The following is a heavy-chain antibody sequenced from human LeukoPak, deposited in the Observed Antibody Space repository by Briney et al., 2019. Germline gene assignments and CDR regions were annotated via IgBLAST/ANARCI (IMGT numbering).Heavy chain of an antibody. CDR2: IYYSGST. D-gene: IGHD5-12*01. J-gene: IGHJ3*02. V-gene: IGHV4-39*01. CDR1: GGSISSSSYY. CDR3: ARHVVATISDAFGI. Sequence: PSETLSLTCTVSGGSISSSSYYWGWIRQPPGKGLEWIGSIYYSGSTYYNPSLKSRVTISVDTSKNQFSLKLSSVTAADTAVYYCARHVVATISDAFGIWGQGTTVTVSS.